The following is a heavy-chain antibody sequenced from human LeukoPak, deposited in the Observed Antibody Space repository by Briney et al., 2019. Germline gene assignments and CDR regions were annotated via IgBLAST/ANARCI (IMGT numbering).Heavy chain of an antibody. V-gene: IGHV4-31*03. CDR2: IFYSGSA. D-gene: IGHD3-10*01. CDR3: ARGSTLIRGFDY. Sequence: ASETLSLTCTVSGGSISSGDYYWNWIRQHPEKSLEWLGYIFYSGSAYYNPSLKSRVTISVDTSKNQFSLKLSSVTAADKAVYYCARGSTLIRGFDYWGQGTLVTVSS. J-gene: IGHJ4*02. CDR1: GGSISSGDYY.